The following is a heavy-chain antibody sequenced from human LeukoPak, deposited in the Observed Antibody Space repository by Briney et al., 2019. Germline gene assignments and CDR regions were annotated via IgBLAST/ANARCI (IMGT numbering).Heavy chain of an antibody. CDR3: ARGYYETTVGGNEY. CDR2: IDTDGSST. V-gene: IGHV3-74*01. J-gene: IGHJ4*02. D-gene: IGHD3-22*01. CDR1: GFTFENYW. Sequence: GGSLRLSCAASGFTFENYWMHWVRQAPGKGLVWVSRIDTDGSSTNYADSVKGRFTISRDNAKNTVYLQMNSLRAEDTAVYYCARGYYETTVGGNEYWGQGTLVTVSS.